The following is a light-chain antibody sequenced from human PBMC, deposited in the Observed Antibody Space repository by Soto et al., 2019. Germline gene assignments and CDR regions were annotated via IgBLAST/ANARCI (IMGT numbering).Light chain of an antibody. Sequence: DIQMTQSPSSLSASVGDRVTITCRASQSISIYLNWYQQKPGEAPRLLMYGASSLQSGVPSRFSGSGSGKDFTLTISSLQPEDFATYYCQQSYSTLRTFGQGTKMEIK. CDR2: GAS. CDR1: QSISIY. CDR3: QQSYSTLRT. V-gene: IGKV1-39*01. J-gene: IGKJ1*01.